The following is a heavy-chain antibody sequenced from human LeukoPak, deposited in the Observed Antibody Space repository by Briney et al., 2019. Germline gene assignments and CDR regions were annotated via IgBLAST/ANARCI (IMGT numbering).Heavy chain of an antibody. CDR3: ARRGGSGGYYNYFDF. V-gene: IGHV4-59*08. CDR1: GGSISVYY. D-gene: IGHD3-10*01. Sequence: PSETLSLTCTVSGGSISVYYWTWIRQSPGKGLEWIGYIYDNGYSHYNPSLKGRVTMSLDSSKSQYSLELSSVTAADTAVYYCARRGGSGGYYNYFDFWGQGTLVTVSS. J-gene: IGHJ4*02. CDR2: IYDNGYS.